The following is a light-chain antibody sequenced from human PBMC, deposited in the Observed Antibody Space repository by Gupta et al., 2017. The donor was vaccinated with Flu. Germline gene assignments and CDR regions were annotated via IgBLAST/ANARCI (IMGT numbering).Light chain of an antibody. CDR1: QSVSSSY. CDR2: GAS. J-gene: IGKJ1*01. CDR3: QQDGSSPWT. V-gene: IGKV3-20*01. Sequence: IVLTQSPGTLSLSRGERATLSCRASQSVSSSYLAWYQQKPGQAPRLLIYGASSRATGIPDRFSGSGSGTDFTLTIRRLEPEDFAVYYCQQDGSSPWTFGQGTKVEIK.